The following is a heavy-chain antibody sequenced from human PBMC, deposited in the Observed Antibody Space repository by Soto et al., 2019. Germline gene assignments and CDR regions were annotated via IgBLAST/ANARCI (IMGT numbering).Heavy chain of an antibody. CDR2: ICASGDTT. CDR3: AILLGYCTNGVCPRRLDDYYGMDV. J-gene: IGHJ6*02. V-gene: IGHV3-23*01. CDR1: GFTFSNSA. Sequence: GGSLRLSCAASGFTFSNSAVSWVRQAPGKGLEWVSAICASGDTTYYADSVKGRFTISRDNSKNTLSLQMNSLRSEDTAAYYCAILLGYCTNGVCPRRLDDYYGMDVWGQGTTVTVSS. D-gene: IGHD2-8*01.